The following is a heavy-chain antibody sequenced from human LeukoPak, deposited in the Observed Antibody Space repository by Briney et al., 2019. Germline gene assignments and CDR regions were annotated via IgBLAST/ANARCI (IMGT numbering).Heavy chain of an antibody. V-gene: IGHV3-48*04. CDR3: ARDRRGYALRYNWFDP. J-gene: IGHJ5*02. Sequence: GGSLRLSCAASGFTFSSYSMNWVRQAPGKGLEWVSYISSSSSTIYYADSVKGRFTISRDNAKNSLYLQMNSLRAEDTAVYYCARDRRGYALRYNWFDPWGQGTLVTVSS. CDR1: GFTFSSYS. CDR2: ISSSSSTI. D-gene: IGHD5-12*01.